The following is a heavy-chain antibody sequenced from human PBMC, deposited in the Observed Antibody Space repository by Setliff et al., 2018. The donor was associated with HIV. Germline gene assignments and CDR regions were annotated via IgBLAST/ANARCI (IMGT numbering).Heavy chain of an antibody. CDR3: ARDIGESDYYYMDV. CDR1: GYTFTGYY. J-gene: IGHJ6*03. V-gene: IGHV1-2*02. Sequence: GASVKVSCKSSGYTFTGYYMHWVRQAPGQGLEWMGWINPNSGGTNYAQKFQGRVTMTRDTSISTAYMELSRLRSDDTAVYYCARDIGESDYYYMDVWGKGTTVTVSS. CDR2: INPNSGGT. D-gene: IGHD3-10*01.